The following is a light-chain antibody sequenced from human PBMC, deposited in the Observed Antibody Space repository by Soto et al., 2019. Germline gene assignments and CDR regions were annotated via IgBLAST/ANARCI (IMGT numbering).Light chain of an antibody. Sequence: DLQMTQSPASLSASVGDTVTITCRGSQSINTFLSWYRHKPGKAPELLIYDASTLQIGVPSRFSGSGYGTEFTLTISSLQSEDFATYYCQQSYYIPWTFGQGTKV. CDR2: DAS. J-gene: IGKJ1*01. CDR1: QSINTF. CDR3: QQSYYIPWT. V-gene: IGKV1-39*01.